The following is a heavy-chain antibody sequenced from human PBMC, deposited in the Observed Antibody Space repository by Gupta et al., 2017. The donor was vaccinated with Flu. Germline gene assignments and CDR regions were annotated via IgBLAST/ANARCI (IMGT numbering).Heavy chain of an antibody. J-gene: IGHJ4*01. D-gene: IGHD6-19*01. CDR2: IKQDGSEE. Sequence: AASGFTFTTDWMDGVRQAPGKGLEWVASIKQDGSEEYYGGSVKGRFTISRDNAKSSLYLQMNSLRAEDTAIYYCARDHTSGWSQNDGGQGTMVTVSS. CDR1: GFTFTTDW. V-gene: IGHV3-7*01. CDR3: ARDHTSGWSQND.